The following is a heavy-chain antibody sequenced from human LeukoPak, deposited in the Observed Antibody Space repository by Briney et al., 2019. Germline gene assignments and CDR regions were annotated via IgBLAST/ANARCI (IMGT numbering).Heavy chain of an antibody. CDR3: ASGSGSSGAFDI. CDR1: GFPFSNYP. Sequence: GSLRPSFAASGFPFSNYPMNWGRQAPGKGLEWVSYISSSGSTIYYADSVKGRFTISRDNAKNTLYLQMNSLRAEDTAVYYCASGSGSSGAFDIWGHGTLVTVSS. V-gene: IGHV3-48*04. J-gene: IGHJ3*02. D-gene: IGHD6-6*01. CDR2: ISSSGSTI.